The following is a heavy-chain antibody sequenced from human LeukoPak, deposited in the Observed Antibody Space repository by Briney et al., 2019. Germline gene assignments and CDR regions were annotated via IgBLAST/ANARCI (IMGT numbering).Heavy chain of an antibody. CDR2: INEDGSTK. V-gene: IGHV3-7*03. CDR1: GFTFSNYW. CDR3: ARDYWRSIEY. J-gene: IGHJ4*02. D-gene: IGHD2-2*01. Sequence: GGSLRLSCAASGFTFSNYWMSWVSQAPRKGLEWVAIINEDGSTKYYVDSLKGRFVISRDNAKNSLYLQMSGLRADDTAVYYCARDYWRSIEYWGQGALVTVSS.